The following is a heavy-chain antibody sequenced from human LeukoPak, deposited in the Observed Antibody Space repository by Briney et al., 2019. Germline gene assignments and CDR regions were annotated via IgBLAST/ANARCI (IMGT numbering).Heavy chain of an antibody. CDR2: IYTSGST. J-gene: IGHJ5*02. CDR1: GGSISSYY. D-gene: IGHD2-15*01. Sequence: PSETLSLTRTVSGGSISSYYWSWIRQPAGKGLEWIGRIYTSGSTNYNPSLKSRVTMSVDTSKNQFSLKLSSVTAADTAVYYCARGKGGYCSGGSYYWFDPWGQGTLVTVSS. V-gene: IGHV4-4*07. CDR3: ARGKGGYCSGGSYYWFDP.